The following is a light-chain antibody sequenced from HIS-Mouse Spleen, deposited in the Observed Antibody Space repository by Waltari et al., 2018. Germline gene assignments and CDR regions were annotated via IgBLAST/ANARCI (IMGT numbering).Light chain of an antibody. V-gene: IGLV2-11*01. CDR2: DVS. CDR1: SSDAGGYNY. CDR3: CSYAGSYTGV. J-gene: IGLJ1*01. Sequence: QSALTQPRSVSGSPGQSVTISCTGTSSDAGGYNYVSWYQQPPGKAPKLMIYDVSKRPSGVPDRFSGSKSGNTASLTISGLQAEDEADYYCCSYAGSYTGVFGTGTKVTVL.